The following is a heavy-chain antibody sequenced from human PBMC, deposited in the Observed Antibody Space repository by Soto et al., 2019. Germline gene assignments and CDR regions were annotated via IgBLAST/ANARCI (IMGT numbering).Heavy chain of an antibody. D-gene: IGHD3-3*01. CDR2: IIPIFGTA. CDR1: GGTFSSYA. Sequence: SVKVSCKASGGTFSSYAISWVRQAPGQGLEWMGGIIPIFGTANYAQKFQGRVTITADKSTSTAYMELSSLRSEDTAVYYCARAKYYDFWSGYYSFDYWGQGTLVTVSS. J-gene: IGHJ4*02. V-gene: IGHV1-69*06. CDR3: ARAKYYDFWSGYYSFDY.